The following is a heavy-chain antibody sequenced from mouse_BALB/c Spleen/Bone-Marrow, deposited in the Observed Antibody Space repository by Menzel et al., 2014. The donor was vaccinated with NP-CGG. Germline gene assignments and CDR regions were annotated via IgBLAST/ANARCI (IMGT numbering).Heavy chain of an antibody. V-gene: IGHV1-61*01. CDR3: ARNWVFEY. CDR2: IDPSDRET. Sequence: VQLQQSGAELVRPGASVKLSCKASGYTFTRYWMNWVRQRPGQGLEWIGMIDPSDRETHYNQMFKDRASLTVNKSSITAYMQLSSLTSEYSAVYYCARNWVFEYWGQGTTLTVSS. CDR1: GYTFTRYW. J-gene: IGHJ2*01. D-gene: IGHD4-1*01.